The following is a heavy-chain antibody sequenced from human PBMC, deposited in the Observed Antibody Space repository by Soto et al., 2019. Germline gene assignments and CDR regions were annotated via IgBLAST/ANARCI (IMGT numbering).Heavy chain of an antibody. J-gene: IGHJ6*02. CDR1: GYTFTGYY. V-gene: IGHV1-2*04. Sequence: GASVKVSCKASGYTFTGYYRHWVRQAPGQGLEWMGWINPNSGGTNYAQKFQGWVTMTRDTSISTAYMELSRLRSDDTAVYYCARAARPYYYYYGMDVWGQGTTVTVSS. D-gene: IGHD6-6*01. CDR2: INPNSGGT. CDR3: ARAARPYYYYYGMDV.